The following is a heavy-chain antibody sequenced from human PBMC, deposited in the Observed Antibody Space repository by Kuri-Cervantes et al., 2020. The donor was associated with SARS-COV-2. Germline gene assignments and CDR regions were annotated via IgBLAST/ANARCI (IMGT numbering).Heavy chain of an antibody. J-gene: IGHJ4*02. CDR2: IYYSGGT. D-gene: IGHD2-15*01. Sequence: ESLKISCTVSGGSISSYYWSWIRQPPGKGLEWIGYIYYSGGTNYNPSLKSRVTISVDTSKNQFSLKLSSVTAADTAVYYCAREGYCSGGSCFDYWGQGTLVTVSS. V-gene: IGHV4-59*01. CDR1: GGSISSYY. CDR3: AREGYCSGGSCFDY.